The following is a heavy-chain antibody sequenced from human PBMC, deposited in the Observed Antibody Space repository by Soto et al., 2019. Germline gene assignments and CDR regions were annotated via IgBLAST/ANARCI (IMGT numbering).Heavy chain of an antibody. V-gene: IGHV3-23*01. J-gene: IGHJ3*02. CDR1: GFTFSSYA. CDR3: AKRRDYGGNQGGDAFDI. Sequence: PGGSLRLSCAASGFTFSSYAMSWVRQAPGKGLEWVSAISGSGGSTYYADSVKGRFTISRDNSKNTLYLQMNSLRAEDTAVYYCAKRRDYGGNQGGDAFDIWGQGTMVTVS. D-gene: IGHD4-17*01. CDR2: ISGSGGST.